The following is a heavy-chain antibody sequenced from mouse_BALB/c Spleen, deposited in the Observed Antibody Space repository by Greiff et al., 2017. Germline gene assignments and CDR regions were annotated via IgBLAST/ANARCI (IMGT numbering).Heavy chain of an antibody. J-gene: IGHJ4*01. V-gene: IGHV1-54*01. CDR1: GYAFTNYL. Sequence: VQLQQSGAELVRPGTSVKVSCKASGYAFTNYLIEWVKQRPGQGLEWIGVINPGSGGTNYNEKFKGKATLTADKSSSTAYMQLSSLTSDDSAVYFCARHGSSYYAMDYWGQGTSVTVSS. D-gene: IGHD1-1*01. CDR3: ARHGSSYYAMDY. CDR2: INPGSGGT.